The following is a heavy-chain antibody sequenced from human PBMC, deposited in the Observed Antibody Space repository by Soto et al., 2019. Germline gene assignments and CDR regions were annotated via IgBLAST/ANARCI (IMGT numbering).Heavy chain of an antibody. CDR1: GYNFTRFG. J-gene: IGHJ6*02. CDR2: MGAPSGHR. Sequence: QFQLVQSGAEVKKPGASVRVSCKASGYNFTRFGITWVRQAPGQGLEWMGWMGAPSGHRRQAPRFQGRLTMTTDASLSTAYIDLRSLRSDDTALYYCGSGGQHQAREEYYQLNGMDVWGQGTMVIVYS. CDR3: GSGGQHQAREEYYQLNGMDV. V-gene: IGHV1-18*01. D-gene: IGHD2-8*01.